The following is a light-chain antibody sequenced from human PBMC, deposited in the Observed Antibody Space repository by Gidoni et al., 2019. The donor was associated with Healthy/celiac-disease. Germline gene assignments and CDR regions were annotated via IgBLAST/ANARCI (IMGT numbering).Light chain of an antibody. V-gene: IGKV3-20*01. CDR2: GAS. CDR1: QSVSSSY. Sequence: DIVLTQSPGTLSLSPGERATLSCRASQSVSSSYLAWYQQKPGQAPRLLIYGASSRATGIPDRFSSSGSGTDFTLTISRLEPEDFAVYYCQQYGSPITFGPGTKVEIK. J-gene: IGKJ3*01. CDR3: QQYGSPIT.